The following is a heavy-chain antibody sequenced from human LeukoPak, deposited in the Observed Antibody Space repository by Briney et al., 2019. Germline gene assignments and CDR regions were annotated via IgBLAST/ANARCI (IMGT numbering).Heavy chain of an antibody. Sequence: GGSLRLSCAASGLTFSSYAMSSVRQAPGKGLEWVSTMSTSGGSTYYADSVKGRFTISRDNSKNTLFLHMNSLRAEDTAVYYCAISVDIWSGYPQPNWFDPWGQGTLVTVSS. D-gene: IGHD3-3*01. CDR1: GLTFSSYA. V-gene: IGHV3-23*01. J-gene: IGHJ5*02. CDR3: AISVDIWSGYPQPNWFDP. CDR2: MSTSGGST.